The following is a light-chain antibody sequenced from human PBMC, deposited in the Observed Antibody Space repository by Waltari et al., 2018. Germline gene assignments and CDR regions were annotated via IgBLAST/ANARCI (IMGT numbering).Light chain of an antibody. J-gene: IGKJ4*01. Sequence: EIVMTQSPLSLPVTLGEPDSLPCLSSQSLLYTNGYNYLAWYLQKPGQSPQLLIYLGSNRASGVPDRFSGSGSGTNFTLKISRVEAEDVGIYYCMQALQTPTFGGGTKVEI. CDR3: MQALQTPT. V-gene: IGKV2-28*01. CDR1: QSLLYTNGYNY. CDR2: LGS.